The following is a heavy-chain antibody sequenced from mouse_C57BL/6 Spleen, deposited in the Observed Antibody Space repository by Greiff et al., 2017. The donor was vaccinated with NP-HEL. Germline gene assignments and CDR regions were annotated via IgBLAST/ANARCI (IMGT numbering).Heavy chain of an antibody. Sequence: VQLQQSGAELVKPGASVKISCKASGYAFSSYWMNWVKQRPGKGLEWIGQIYPGDGDTNSNGKFKGKATLTEDKSSSTAYMQLSSLTSEDSAVYFCARDWYGIPSLPFDVWGTGTTVTVSS. J-gene: IGHJ1*03. CDR3: ARDWYGIPSLPFDV. D-gene: IGHD2-10*02. CDR2: IYPGDGDT. V-gene: IGHV1-80*01. CDR1: GYAFSSYW.